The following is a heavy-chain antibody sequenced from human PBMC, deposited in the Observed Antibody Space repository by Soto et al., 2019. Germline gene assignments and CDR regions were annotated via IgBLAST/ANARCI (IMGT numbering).Heavy chain of an antibody. Sequence: PSETLSLTCAVYGGPFSGYYWSWIRQPPGKGLEWVGEINHSGSTNYKASLKSRVTISLDTTKNSFSLKLTAVTAADTAVYYCARSGNGLDVGGQGTTVTVSS. V-gene: IGHV4-34*01. CDR3: ARSGNGLDV. CDR2: INHSGST. J-gene: IGHJ6*02. CDR1: GGPFSGYY.